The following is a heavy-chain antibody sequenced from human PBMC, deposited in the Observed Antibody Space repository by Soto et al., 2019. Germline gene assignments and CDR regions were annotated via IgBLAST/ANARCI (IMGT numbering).Heavy chain of an antibody. CDR1: GGSISSSHW. D-gene: IGHD3-9*01. Sequence: QVQLQESGPGLVKPSGTLSLTCAVSGGSISSSHWWTWVRQPPGKGLEYIGEIYHSGTSNSNPSLKSRVTLSVDKSKNHFSLPLTSVTAADTAVYYCARVVLTITRGAFDAWGQGTLVIVSS. CDR2: IYHSGTS. J-gene: IGHJ3*01. V-gene: IGHV4-4*02. CDR3: ARVVLTITRGAFDA.